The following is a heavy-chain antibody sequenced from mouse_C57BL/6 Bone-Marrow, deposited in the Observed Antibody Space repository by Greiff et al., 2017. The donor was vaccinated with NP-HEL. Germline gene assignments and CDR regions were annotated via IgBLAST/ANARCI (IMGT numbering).Heavy chain of an antibody. V-gene: IGHV1-69*01. CDR1: GYTFTSYW. D-gene: IGHD2-2*01. CDR2: LDPSDSYT. J-gene: IGHJ3*01. CDR3: SRDGYDGEAWFAY. Sequence: QVQLQQPGAELVMPGASVKLSCKASGYTFTSYWMHWVKQRPGQGLEWIGELDPSDSYTNYNQKFKGKSTLTVDKSSSTAYMQLSSLTSEDSAVYYCSRDGYDGEAWFAYWGQGTLVTVSA.